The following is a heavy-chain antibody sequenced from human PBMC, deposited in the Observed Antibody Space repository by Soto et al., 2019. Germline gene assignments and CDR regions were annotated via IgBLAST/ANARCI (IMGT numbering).Heavy chain of an antibody. J-gene: IGHJ4*02. CDR1: GFSLSTSGVG. Sequence: QITLKESGPTLVKPTQTLTLTCTYSGFSLSTSGVGVGWIRQPPGKALEWLALIYWDDDKRYSPSLKSRLTITKDTSKNQVVLTMTNMDPVDTATYYCAHVYGGYDNFDYWGQGTLVTVSS. CDR2: IYWDDDK. CDR3: AHVYGGYDNFDY. D-gene: IGHD5-12*01. V-gene: IGHV2-5*02.